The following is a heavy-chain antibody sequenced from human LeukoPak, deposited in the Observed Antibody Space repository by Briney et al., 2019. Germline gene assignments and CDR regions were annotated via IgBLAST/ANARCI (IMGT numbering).Heavy chain of an antibody. CDR2: IYYSGRT. CDR3: ARRRYYDGSGYLE. Sequence: PSETLSLTCSVSGDSVSRSASYWDWIRQPPGKGLEWIGTIYYSGRTYYSPSHKSRVTMSVDPSNNQFSLNLRSVTAADTALYYCARRRYYDGSGYLEWGQGTLLSVSS. J-gene: IGHJ1*01. CDR1: GDSVSRSASY. D-gene: IGHD3-22*01. V-gene: IGHV4-39*01.